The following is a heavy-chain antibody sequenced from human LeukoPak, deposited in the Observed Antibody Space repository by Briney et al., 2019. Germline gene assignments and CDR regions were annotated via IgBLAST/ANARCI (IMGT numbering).Heavy chain of an antibody. CDR2: IYYSGST. D-gene: IGHD2-21*02. CDR3: ARDRRDPVYFDY. CDR1: GGSISSGGYY. V-gene: IGHV4-31*03. Sequence: SETLSLTCTVSGGSISSGGYYWSWIRQHPGKGLEWIGYIYYSGSTYYNPSLKSRVTISVDTSKNQFSLKLSSVTAADTAVYYCARDRRDPVYFDYWGQGTLVTVSS. J-gene: IGHJ4*02.